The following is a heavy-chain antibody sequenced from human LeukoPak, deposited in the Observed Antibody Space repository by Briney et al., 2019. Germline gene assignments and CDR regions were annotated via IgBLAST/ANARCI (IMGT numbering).Heavy chain of an antibody. J-gene: IGHJ6*02. CDR2: ISTNTGIP. D-gene: IGHD3-3*01. Sequence: ASVKVSCKATGYIFSNYGISWVRQAPGQGVEWMGWISTNTGIPTYAQGFTGRFVFSWDTSVTTAYLQISSLKAEDTAVYYCARVRGVPYYGMDVWGQGTTVTVAS. CDR3: ARVRGVPYYGMDV. CDR1: GYIFSNYG. V-gene: IGHV7-4-1*02.